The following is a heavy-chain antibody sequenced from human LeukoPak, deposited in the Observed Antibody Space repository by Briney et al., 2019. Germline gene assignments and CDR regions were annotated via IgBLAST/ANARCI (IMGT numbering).Heavy chain of an antibody. D-gene: IGHD1-26*01. J-gene: IGHJ4*02. V-gene: IGHV3-20*01. Sequence: GGSLRLSCAASGFTFDDYGMSWVRQAPGKGLEWVSGINWNGGSTGYADSVKGRFTISRDNAKNSLYLQMNSLRAEDTALYHCARGMGATDLTLYSDYWGQGTLVTVSS. CDR3: ARGMGATDLTLYSDY. CDR2: INWNGGST. CDR1: GFTFDDYG.